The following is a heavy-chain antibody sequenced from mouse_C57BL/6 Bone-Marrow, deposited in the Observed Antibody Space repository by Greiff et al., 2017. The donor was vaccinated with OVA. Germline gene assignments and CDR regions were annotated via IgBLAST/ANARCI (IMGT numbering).Heavy chain of an antibody. D-gene: IGHD2-1*01. V-gene: IGHV1-5*01. CDR3: FYYGNRGGIYAMDY. CDR1: GYTFTSYW. J-gene: IGHJ4*01. CDR2: IYPGNSDT. Sequence: VQLKESGTVLARPGASVKMSCKTSGYTFTSYWMHWVKQRPGQGLEWIGAIYPGNSDTSYNQKFKGKAKLTAVTSASTAYMELSSLTNEDSAVYYCFYYGNRGGIYAMDYWGQGTSVTVSS.